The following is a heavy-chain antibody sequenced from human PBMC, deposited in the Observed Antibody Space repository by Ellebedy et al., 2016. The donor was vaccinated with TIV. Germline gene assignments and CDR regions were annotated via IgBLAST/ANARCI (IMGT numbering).Heavy chain of an antibody. Sequence: ASVKVSXXASGGTFSNYVFNWVRQAPGQGLEWMGGFIPIFGTANYAQKFQGRITITADVSTSTAYMELSSLRSEDTAVYFCARTEDITMVRGVIIGRRLGMDVWGQGTTVTVSS. CDR1: GGTFSNYV. CDR3: ARTEDITMVRGVIIGRRLGMDV. CDR2: FIPIFGTA. J-gene: IGHJ6*02. D-gene: IGHD3-10*01. V-gene: IGHV1-69*13.